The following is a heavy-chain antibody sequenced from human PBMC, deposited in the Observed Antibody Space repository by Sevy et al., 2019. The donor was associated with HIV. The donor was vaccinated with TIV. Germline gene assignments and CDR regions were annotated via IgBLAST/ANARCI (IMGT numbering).Heavy chain of an antibody. CDR2: IKQDGSEK. V-gene: IGHV3-7*01. J-gene: IGHJ4*02. Sequence: GGSLRLSCAASGFTFSSYWMSWVRQAPGKGLEWVANIKQDGSEKYYVDSVKGRFTISRDNAKNSLYLQMNSLRAEDRAVYYCASWWLAGGLEYYFDYWGQGTLVTVSS. CDR1: GFTFSSYW. D-gene: IGHD6-19*01. CDR3: ASWWLAGGLEYYFDY.